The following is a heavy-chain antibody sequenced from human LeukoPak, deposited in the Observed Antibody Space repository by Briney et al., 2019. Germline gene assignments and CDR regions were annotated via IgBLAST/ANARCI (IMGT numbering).Heavy chain of an antibody. Sequence: SETLSLTCTVSGGSISSYYWSWIRQPPGKGLEWIGYIYSSGGANYNPSLKSRVTISVDTSKNQFSLKLSSVTTADTAVYCCARESSGGSFDYWGQGTLVTVSS. V-gene: IGHV4-59*01. CDR3: ARESSGGSFDY. CDR1: GGSISSYY. D-gene: IGHD2-15*01. J-gene: IGHJ4*02. CDR2: IYSSGGA.